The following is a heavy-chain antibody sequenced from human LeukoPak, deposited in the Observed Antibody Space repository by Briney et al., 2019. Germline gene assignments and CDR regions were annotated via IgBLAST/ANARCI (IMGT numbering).Heavy chain of an antibody. CDR3: ARRAGAYSHPYDY. Sequence: SETLSLTCTVSGGSISSGSYYWTWIRQPAGKGLELIGRIYTSGNTNYNPSLKSRVTISVDTSKNQFSLKLSSVTAADTAVYYCARRAGAYSHPYDYWGQGTLVTVS. CDR2: IYTSGNT. CDR1: GGSISSGSYY. J-gene: IGHJ4*02. D-gene: IGHD4/OR15-4a*01. V-gene: IGHV4-61*02.